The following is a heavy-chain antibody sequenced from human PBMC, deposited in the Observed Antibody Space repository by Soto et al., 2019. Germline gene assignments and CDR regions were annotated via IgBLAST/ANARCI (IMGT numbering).Heavy chain of an antibody. CDR2: IYHTGNA. V-gene: IGHV4-39*01. Sequence: SETLSLTCSVSGDSISNSRFYWAWIRQPPGEGLEWIGSIYHTGNAYYNPSLKSRVTIFVDTSKNQFSLKLTSVTAADTALYYCARDYFDSSDYTTNWFNPWGQGTLVTVSS. CDR1: GDSISNSRFY. J-gene: IGHJ5*02. CDR3: ARDYFDSSDYTTNWFNP. D-gene: IGHD3-22*01.